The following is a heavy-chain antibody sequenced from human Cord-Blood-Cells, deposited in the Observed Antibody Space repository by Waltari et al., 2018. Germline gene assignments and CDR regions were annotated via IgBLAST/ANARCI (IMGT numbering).Heavy chain of an antibody. Sequence: QVQLQESGPGLVKPSETLSLTCTVSGYSISSGYYWGWIRQPPGKGLEWIGSIYHSGGTYYNPALKSRVTKSVDTSQNQLSLKLSSVTAADTSVYYCARTDCSSTSCYTGYWYFDLWGRGTLVTVSS. CDR3: ARTDCSSTSCYTGYWYFDL. CDR2: IYHSGGT. V-gene: IGHV4-38-2*02. CDR1: GYSISSGYY. J-gene: IGHJ2*01. D-gene: IGHD2-2*02.